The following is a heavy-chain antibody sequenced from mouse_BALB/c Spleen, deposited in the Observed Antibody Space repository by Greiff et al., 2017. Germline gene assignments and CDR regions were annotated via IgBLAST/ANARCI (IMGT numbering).Heavy chain of an antibody. CDR3: ARERYRCFDY. J-gene: IGHJ2*01. CDR2: IWAGGST. D-gene: IGHD2-14*01. CDR1: GFSLTSYG. V-gene: IGHV2-9*02. Sequence: VMLVESGPGLVAPSQSLSITCTVSGFSLTSYGVHWVRQPPGKGLEWLGVIWAGGSTNYNSALMSRLSISKDNSKSQVFLKMNSLQTDDTAMYYCARERYRCFDYWGQGTTLTVSS.